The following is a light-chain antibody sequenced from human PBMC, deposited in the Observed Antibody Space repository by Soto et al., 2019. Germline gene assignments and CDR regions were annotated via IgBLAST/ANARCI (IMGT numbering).Light chain of an antibody. V-gene: IGLV2-14*01. CDR2: DVS. CDR1: SSDVGGYDY. CDR3: SSKRGSTGV. J-gene: IGLJ1*01. Sequence: QSALTQPASVSGSPGQTITISFTGTSSDVGGYDYVSWHQQHPGKAPKLMIYDVSKRPSGVSKRFSGSKSGNTASLTISGLQAEDEADYYCSSKRGSTGVFGTGTKLTVL.